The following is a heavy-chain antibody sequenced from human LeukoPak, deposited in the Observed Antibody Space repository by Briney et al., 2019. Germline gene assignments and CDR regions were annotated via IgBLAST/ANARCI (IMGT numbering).Heavy chain of an antibody. D-gene: IGHD3-10*01. Sequence: PSETLSLTCTVSGGSISRSNYYWSWIRQPAGKGLEWIGRSYTSGSTTYSPSLKSRVTISVDTSKNQFSLRLSSVTATDTAVYYCAREFWNYRSGNLQAFDIWGQGTMVTVSS. CDR2: SYTSGST. CDR1: GGSISRSNYY. J-gene: IGHJ3*02. V-gene: IGHV4-61*02. CDR3: AREFWNYRSGNLQAFDI.